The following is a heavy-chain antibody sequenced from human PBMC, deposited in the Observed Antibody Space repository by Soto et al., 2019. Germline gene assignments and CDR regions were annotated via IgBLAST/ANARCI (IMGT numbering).Heavy chain of an antibody. V-gene: IGHV4-31*03. Sequence: PAQTLSLTCTVAGGSISSYYWSWIRQHPGKGLEWMGYNYYVGSTHHHPSLNSRVTISVNTSKNQFSLKRSSVTAADTAVYYGARDQGAYYEILTGTNTYYGRDVWGHGTTVT. CDR1: GGSISSYY. CDR3: ARDQGAYYEILTGTNTYYGRDV. J-gene: IGHJ6*02. CDR2: NYYVGST. D-gene: IGHD3-9*01.